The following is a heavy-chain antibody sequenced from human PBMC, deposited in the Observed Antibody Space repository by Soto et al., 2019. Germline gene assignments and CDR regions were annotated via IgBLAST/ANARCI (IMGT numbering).Heavy chain of an antibody. CDR1: GGSISSSSYY. Sequence: SETLSLTCTVSGGSISSSSYYWGWIRQPPGKGLEWIGSIYYSGSTYYNPSLKSRVTISVDTSKNQFSLKLSSVTAAETAVYYCARRWGRTFDYWGQGTLVTVSS. J-gene: IGHJ4*02. CDR2: IYYSGST. V-gene: IGHV4-39*01. D-gene: IGHD7-27*01. CDR3: ARRWGRTFDY.